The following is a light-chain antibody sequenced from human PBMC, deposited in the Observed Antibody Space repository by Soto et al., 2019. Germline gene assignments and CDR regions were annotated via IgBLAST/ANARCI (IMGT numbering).Light chain of an antibody. CDR2: GAS. CDR3: QQNNKWPPVT. CDR1: QTISND. Sequence: EVVMTQSPATVSVSPGEGVTLSCRASQTISNDLAWYQQKPGQAPRLLIYGASTRATGVPARFSGGGSGTEFTLTISSLQYEDVAFYYCQQNNKWPPVTFGVGTKVEMK. J-gene: IGKJ4*01. V-gene: IGKV3-15*01.